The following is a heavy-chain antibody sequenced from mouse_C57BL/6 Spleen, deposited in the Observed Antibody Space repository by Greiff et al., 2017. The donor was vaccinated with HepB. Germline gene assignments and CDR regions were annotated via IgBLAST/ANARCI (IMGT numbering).Heavy chain of an antibody. V-gene: IGHV5-17*01. D-gene: IGHD4-1*01. Sequence: EVKLVESGGGLVKPGGSLKLSCAASGFTFSDYGMHWVRQAPEKGLEWVAYISSGSSTIYYADTVKGRFTISRDNAKNTLFLQMTSLRSEETAMYYCAKKNWDDFAYWGQGTLVTVSA. CDR1: GFTFSDYG. CDR3: AKKNWDDFAY. CDR2: ISSGSSTI. J-gene: IGHJ3*01.